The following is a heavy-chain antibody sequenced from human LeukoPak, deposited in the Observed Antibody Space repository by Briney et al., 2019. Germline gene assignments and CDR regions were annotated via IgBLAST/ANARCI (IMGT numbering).Heavy chain of an antibody. Sequence: SETLSLTCTVSGDSISSFYWSWIRQPAGQGLEWIGRVYTSGSTNYNPSLKSRATMSVDMSKNQFSLKLSSVTAADTAVYYCARDLYGGSDSSGYFYPFDYWGQGTLVTVSS. CDR3: ARDLYGGSDSSGYFYPFDY. J-gene: IGHJ4*02. V-gene: IGHV4-4*07. CDR2: VYTSGST. CDR1: GDSISSFY. D-gene: IGHD3-22*01.